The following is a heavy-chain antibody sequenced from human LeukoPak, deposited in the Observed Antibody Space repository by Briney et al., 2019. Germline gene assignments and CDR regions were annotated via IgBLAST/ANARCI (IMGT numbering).Heavy chain of an antibody. CDR2: IYYSGST. Sequence: SQTLCLTCTVSGGSISRGDYYWSWIRQPPGKSLEWIGYIYYSGSTYYNPSLKSRVTISVDTSKNQFSLKLSSVTAADTAVYYCATYYYDSSGYSYYFDYWGQGTLVTVSS. CDR1: GGSISRGDYY. J-gene: IGHJ4*02. V-gene: IGHV4-30-4*01. D-gene: IGHD3-22*01. CDR3: ATYYYDSSGYSYYFDY.